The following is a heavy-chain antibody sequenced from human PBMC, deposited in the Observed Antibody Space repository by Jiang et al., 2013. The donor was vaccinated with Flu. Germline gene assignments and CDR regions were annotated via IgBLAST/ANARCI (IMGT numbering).Heavy chain of an antibody. CDR1: GGSFSGYY. D-gene: IGHD3-10*01. CDR3: ARGGLLWFGELYPRGTTLDY. V-gene: IGHV4-34*01. Sequence: LLKPSETLSLTCAVYGGSFSGYYWSWIRQPPGKGLEWIGEINHSGSTNYNPSLKSRVTISVDTSKNQFSLKLSSVTAADTAVYYCARGGLLWFGELYPRGTTLDYWGQGTLVTVSS. CDR2: INHSGST. J-gene: IGHJ4*02.